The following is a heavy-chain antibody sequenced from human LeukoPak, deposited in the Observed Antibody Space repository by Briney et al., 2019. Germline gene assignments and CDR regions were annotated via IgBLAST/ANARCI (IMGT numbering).Heavy chain of an antibody. V-gene: IGHV3-48*01. Sequence: GGSLRLSCTASGFPFIEYSMNWVRQAPGKGLEWISYIGIDSGNTKYADSVRGRFTISADKTKNSLYLQMNSLRVEDTAVYYCARDHNYAFDNWGQGTLVSVAS. D-gene: IGHD1-1*01. J-gene: IGHJ4*02. CDR2: IGIDSGNT. CDR3: ARDHNYAFDN. CDR1: GFPFIEYS.